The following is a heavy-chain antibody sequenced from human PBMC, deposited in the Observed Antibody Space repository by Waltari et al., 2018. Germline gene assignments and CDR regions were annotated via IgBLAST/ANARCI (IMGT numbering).Heavy chain of an antibody. D-gene: IGHD3-10*01. CDR2: IYHSGAT. Sequence: QVQLLESGPGLVKPSETPSLTCAVSGGSISSTYWWTGVRQSPGKGLEWIGEIYHSGATNYNPSLKRRVTISMDKSKNQFSLTLSSVTAADTALYYCARGRGTHISMFRGVFDIWGQGTMVTVSS. CDR1: GGSISSTYW. V-gene: IGHV4-4*02. J-gene: IGHJ3*02. CDR3: ARGRGTHISMFRGVFDI.